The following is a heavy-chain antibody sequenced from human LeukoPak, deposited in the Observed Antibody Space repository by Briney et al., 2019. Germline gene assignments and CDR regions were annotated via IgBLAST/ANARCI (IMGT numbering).Heavy chain of an antibody. Sequence: GGSLRLSCATSGFTFNNAWMNWVRQAPGKGLEWVAVISYDGSNKYYADSVKGRFTISRDNSKNTLYLQMNSLRAEDTAVYYCARGGTRREYYYGMDVWGQGTTVTVSS. CDR2: ISYDGSNK. D-gene: IGHD1-14*01. CDR1: GFTFNNAW. J-gene: IGHJ6*02. CDR3: ARGGTRREYYYGMDV. V-gene: IGHV3-30-3*01.